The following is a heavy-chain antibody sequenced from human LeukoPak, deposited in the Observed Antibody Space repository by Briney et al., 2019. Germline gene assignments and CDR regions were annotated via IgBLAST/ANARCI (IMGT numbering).Heavy chain of an antibody. D-gene: IGHD6-19*01. V-gene: IGHV4-59*01. CDR2: IYYSGST. Sequence: SETLSLACTVSGGSISSYYWSWIRQPPGKGLEWIGYIYYSGSTNYNPSLKSRVTISVDTSKNQFSLKLSSVTAADTAVYYCARWTGSSGSVDYWGQGTLVTVSS. CDR1: GGSISSYY. CDR3: ARWTGSSGSVDY. J-gene: IGHJ4*02.